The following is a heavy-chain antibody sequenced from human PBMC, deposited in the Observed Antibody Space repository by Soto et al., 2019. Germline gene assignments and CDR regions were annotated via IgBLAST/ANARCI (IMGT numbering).Heavy chain of an antibody. CDR1: GGSISSGGHY. Sequence: PSETLSLTCTVSGGSISSGGHYWSWIRQHPGKGLEWIGYIYYSGSTYYNPSLKSRVTISVDTSKNQFSLKLSSVTAADTAVYYCATYILRFLEWLPQGRFDPWGQGTLVTVSS. V-gene: IGHV4-31*02. D-gene: IGHD3-3*01. CDR3: ATYILRFLEWLPQGRFDP. J-gene: IGHJ5*02. CDR2: IYYSGST.